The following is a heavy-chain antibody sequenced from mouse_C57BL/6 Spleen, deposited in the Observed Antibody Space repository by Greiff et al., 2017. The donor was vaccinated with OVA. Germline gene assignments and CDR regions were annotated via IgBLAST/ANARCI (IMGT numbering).Heavy chain of an antibody. CDR3: TGAGDYDSWFAY. J-gene: IGHJ3*01. CDR1: GYTFTSYW. CDR2: IYPGNSDT. Sequence: DVQLVESGTVLARPGASVKMSCKTSGYTFTSYWMHWVKQRPGQGLEWIGAIYPGNSDTSYNQKFKGKAKLTAVTSASTAYMELSSLTNEDSAVYYCTGAGDYDSWFAYWGQGTLSLSLQ. V-gene: IGHV1-5*01. D-gene: IGHD2-4*01.